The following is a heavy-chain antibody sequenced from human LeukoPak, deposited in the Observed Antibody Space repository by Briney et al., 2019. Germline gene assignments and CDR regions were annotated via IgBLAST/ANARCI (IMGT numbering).Heavy chain of an antibody. CDR3: ARGGSGYDWFDP. CDR2: IYYSGTT. V-gene: IGHV4-59*01. CDR1: GGSISSYY. J-gene: IGHJ5*02. D-gene: IGHD5-12*01. Sequence: SETLSLTCTVSGGSISSYYWSWIRQPPGKGLEWIGYIYYSGTTNYNPSLKSRVTISIDTSKNEFSLKLTSVTAADTAVYYCARGGSGYDWFDPWGQGTLVTVSS.